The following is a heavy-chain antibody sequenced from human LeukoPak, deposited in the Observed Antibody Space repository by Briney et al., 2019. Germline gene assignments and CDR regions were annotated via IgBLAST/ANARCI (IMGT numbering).Heavy chain of an antibody. D-gene: IGHD3-10*01. Sequence: ASVKVSCKASGYTFTGYYMHWVRQAPGQGLEWMGWINPNSGGTNYAQKFQGWVTMTRDTSISTAYMELSRLRSDDTAVYYCVLLWFGELWTEDYWGQGTLVTVSS. V-gene: IGHV1-2*04. CDR3: VLLWFGELWTEDY. CDR1: GYTFTGYY. J-gene: IGHJ4*02. CDR2: INPNSGGT.